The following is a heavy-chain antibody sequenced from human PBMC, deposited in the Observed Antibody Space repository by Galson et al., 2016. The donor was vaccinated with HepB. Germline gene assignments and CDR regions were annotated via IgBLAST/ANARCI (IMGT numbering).Heavy chain of an antibody. CDR3: AGMEAAAGISVMRR. CDR2: IDTKDSYT. CDR1: GYSFTTYW. D-gene: IGHD6-25*01. V-gene: IGHV5-10-1*01. Sequence: QSGAEVKKPGESLRISCDVSGYSFTTYWISWVRQMPGKGLEWMGRIDTKDSYTNYSPSFQGHVTISVDKSISAAYLQWGSLKASDTAMDCCAGMEAAAGISVMRRWGHCTPVTGSS. J-gene: IGHJ1*01.